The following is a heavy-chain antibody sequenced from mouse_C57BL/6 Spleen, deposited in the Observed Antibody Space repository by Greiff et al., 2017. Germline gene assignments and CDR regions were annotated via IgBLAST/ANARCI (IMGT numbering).Heavy chain of an antibody. CDR3: AREGPLLRNFDY. D-gene: IGHD1-2*01. Sequence: QVQLQQPGAELVRPGSSVKLSCKASGYTFTSYWMHWVKQRPIQGLEWIGNIDPSDSETHYNQKFKDKATLTVDKSSSTAYMQLSSLTSEDSAVYYYAREGPLLRNFDYWGQGTTLTVSS. J-gene: IGHJ2*01. CDR2: IDPSDSET. V-gene: IGHV1-52*01. CDR1: GYTFTSYW.